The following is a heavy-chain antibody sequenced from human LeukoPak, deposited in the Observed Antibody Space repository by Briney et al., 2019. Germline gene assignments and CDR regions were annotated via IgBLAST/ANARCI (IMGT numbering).Heavy chain of an antibody. V-gene: IGHV4-34*12. CDR2: ILHNGAT. CDR3: ARGPAAIHP. J-gene: IGHJ5*02. D-gene: IGHD2-2*01. CDR1: GYSLTNHF. Sequence: SETLSLTCGVYGYSLTNHFWIWFRQPPGKGLEWIGEILHNGATNYNPSLKSRVTISVDTSKNQFFLKLSSVTAADTAVYYCARGPAAIHPWGQGTLVTVSS.